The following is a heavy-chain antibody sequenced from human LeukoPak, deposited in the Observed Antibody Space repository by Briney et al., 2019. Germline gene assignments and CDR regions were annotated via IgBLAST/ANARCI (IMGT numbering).Heavy chain of an antibody. CDR2: VWYSGTT. CDR3: ATTATIFGVVIQY. D-gene: IGHD3-3*01. CDR1: GGSINNYY. Sequence: SETLSLTCTVSGGSINNYYWYWMRQPPGKGLEWIGYVWYSGTTKYNPSLKSRVTISVDTSKNQFSLKLSSVTAADTAVYYCATTATIFGVVIQYWGQGTLVTVSS. J-gene: IGHJ4*02. V-gene: IGHV4-59*08.